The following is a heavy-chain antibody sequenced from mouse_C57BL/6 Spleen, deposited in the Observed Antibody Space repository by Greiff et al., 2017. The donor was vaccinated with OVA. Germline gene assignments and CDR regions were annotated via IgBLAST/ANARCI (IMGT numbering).Heavy chain of an antibody. CDR3: AREGRYYGSPDY. Sequence: EVHLVESGPELVKPGASVKLSCKASGYSFTDYNMNWVKQSNGKSLEWIGVINPNYGTTSYNQKFKGKATLTVDQSSSTAYMQLNSLTSEDSAVYYCAREGRYYGSPDYWGQGTTLTVSS. J-gene: IGHJ2*01. CDR1: GYSFTDYN. V-gene: IGHV1-39*01. D-gene: IGHD1-1*01. CDR2: INPNYGTT.